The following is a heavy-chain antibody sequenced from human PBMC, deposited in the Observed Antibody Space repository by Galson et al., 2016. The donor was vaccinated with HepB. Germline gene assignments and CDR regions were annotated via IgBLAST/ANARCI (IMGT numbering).Heavy chain of an antibody. CDR1: GLTFSRFW. V-gene: IGHV3-7*01. D-gene: IGHD1-14*01. CDR2: INEDGTEK. J-gene: IGHJ6*02. Sequence: SLRLSCAVSGLTFSRFWMSWVRQAPGKGPEWVASINEDGTEKYHVDSATGRFTISRDNAKNAFYLQMNSLRDEDTAVYFCARGHHALEVWGQRTAVRVSS. CDR3: ARGHHALEV.